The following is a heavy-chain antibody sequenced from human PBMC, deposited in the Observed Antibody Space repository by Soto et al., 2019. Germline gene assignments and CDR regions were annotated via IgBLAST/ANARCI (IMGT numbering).Heavy chain of an antibody. V-gene: IGHV1-2*04. CDR2: INPNSGGT. Sequence: GASVKVSCKASGYTFTGYYMHWVRQAPGQGLEWMGWINPNSGGTNYAQKFQGWVTMTRDTSISTAYMELSRLRSDDTAVYYCARAGNVLVPAAMKYFFDYWGQGTLVSVSS. D-gene: IGHD2-2*01. CDR3: ARAGNVLVPAAMKYFFDY. J-gene: IGHJ4*02. CDR1: GYTFTGYY.